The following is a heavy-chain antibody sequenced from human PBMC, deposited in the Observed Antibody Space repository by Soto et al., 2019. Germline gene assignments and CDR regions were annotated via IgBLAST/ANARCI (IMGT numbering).Heavy chain of an antibody. D-gene: IGHD2-2*02. CDR3: ARDHCSSDRCYTSNWFDP. V-gene: IGHV1-18*01. Sequence: GASVKVSCKASGYTFTNYGVSWVRQAPGQGREGVRWIRSYSGDTKYTQKFQGRVTMTTDTSTTTAYMKLRTLRSDDTAVYYCARDHCSSDRCYTSNWFDPWGQGTLVTVSS. J-gene: IGHJ5*02. CDR1: GYTFTNYG. CDR2: IRSYSGDT.